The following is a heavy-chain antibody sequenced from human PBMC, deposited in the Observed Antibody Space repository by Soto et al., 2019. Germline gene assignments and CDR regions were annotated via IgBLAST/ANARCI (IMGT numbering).Heavy chain of an antibody. J-gene: IGHJ4*02. Sequence: GESLKISCAASGFTFDDYTMHWVRQAPGKGLEWVSLISWDGGSTYYADSVKGRFTISRDNSKNSLYLQMNSLRTEDTALYYCAKGEEAPPYYFDYWGQGTLVTVSS. V-gene: IGHV3-43*01. CDR3: AKGEEAPPYYFDY. CDR1: GFTFDDYT. CDR2: ISWDGGST.